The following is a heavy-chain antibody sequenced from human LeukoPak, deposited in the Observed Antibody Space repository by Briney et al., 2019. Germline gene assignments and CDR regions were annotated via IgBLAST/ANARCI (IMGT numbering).Heavy chain of an antibody. V-gene: IGHV4-4*07. CDR1: GDSISSYY. CDR3: ARVVSSYYDILTGYSNWLDP. D-gene: IGHD3-9*01. Sequence: SQTLSLTCTVSGDSISSYYWTWIRQPAGKGLEWIGRMHTSGSTNYNPSLKSRVTMSVDTSTNGFSLTLSSVTAADTAVYYCARVVSSYYDILTGYSNWLDPWGQGTLVIVSS. CDR2: MHTSGST. J-gene: IGHJ5*02.